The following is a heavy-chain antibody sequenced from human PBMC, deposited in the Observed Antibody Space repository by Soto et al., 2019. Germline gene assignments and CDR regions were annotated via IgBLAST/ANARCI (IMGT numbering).Heavy chain of an antibody. V-gene: IGHV1-3*01. Sequence: QVQLVQSGAEVKKPGASVKVSCKASGYTFTNYAMHWVRQAPGQRLEWMGWINAGNGNTKYSQKFQGRVTITRDTSASTAYMEPSSLRSEDTAVYYCAIAVSLYCYFDLWGRGTLVTVSS. CDR2: INAGNGNT. CDR1: GYTFTNYA. J-gene: IGHJ2*01. CDR3: AIAVSLYCYFDL.